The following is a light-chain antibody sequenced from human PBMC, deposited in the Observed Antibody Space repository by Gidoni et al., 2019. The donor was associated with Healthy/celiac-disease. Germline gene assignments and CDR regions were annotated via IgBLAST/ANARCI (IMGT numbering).Light chain of an antibody. CDR1: SSNIGSNT. CDR3: AAWDDSLNGVV. CDR2: SNN. Sequence: QSVLTQPPSASGTPGQRVTISCSGSSSNIGSNTVNWYQQLPGTAPKLLIYSNNQRPSGVPDRFSGSKSGTSASLVISGLQSEDEADYYCAAWDDSLNGVVFGGGTKLTAL. V-gene: IGLV1-44*01. J-gene: IGLJ2*01.